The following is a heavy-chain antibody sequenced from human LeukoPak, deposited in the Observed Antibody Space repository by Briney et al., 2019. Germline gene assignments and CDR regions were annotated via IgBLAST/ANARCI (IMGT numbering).Heavy chain of an antibody. CDR3: ARSCRILDIVATIRARLGGNGFDI. CDR2: IYHSGST. CDR1: GGSISSSRYY. V-gene: IGHV4-39*07. D-gene: IGHD5-12*01. Sequence: PSETLSLTCTVSGGSISSSRYYWGWIRQPPGKGLEWIGSIYHSGSTYYNPSLKSRVTIAVETSKNQFSLKLSSVTAAGKAVYYCARSCRILDIVATIRARLGGNGFDIWGQGTMVTVSS. J-gene: IGHJ3*02.